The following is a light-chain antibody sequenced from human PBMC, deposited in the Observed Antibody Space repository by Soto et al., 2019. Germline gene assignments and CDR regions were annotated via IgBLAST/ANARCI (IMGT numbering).Light chain of an antibody. J-gene: IGLJ3*02. V-gene: IGLV1-36*01. CDR1: SSNIGNNA. CDR3: AAWDDSLNGPV. CDR2: YDD. Sequence: QSVLTQPPSVSEAPRQRVTISCSGSSSNIGNNAVNWYQQLPGKAPKLLIYYDDLLPSGVSDRFSGSKSGTSASLAISGLQSEDEADYSSAAWDDSLNGPVFGGGTKLTVL.